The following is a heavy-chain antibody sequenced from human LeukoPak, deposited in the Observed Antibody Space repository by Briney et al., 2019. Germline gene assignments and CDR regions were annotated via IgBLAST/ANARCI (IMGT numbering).Heavy chain of an antibody. Sequence: PGGSLRLSCAASGFTFDDYTMHWVRQAPGRGLEWVSLISWDGGSTYYADSVKGRFTISRDNSKNSLYLQMNSLRTEDTALYYCAKDSDFWSGYSWGQGTLVTVSS. D-gene: IGHD3-3*01. CDR2: ISWDGGST. CDR3: AKDSDFWSGYS. CDR1: GFTFDDYT. V-gene: IGHV3-43*01. J-gene: IGHJ4*02.